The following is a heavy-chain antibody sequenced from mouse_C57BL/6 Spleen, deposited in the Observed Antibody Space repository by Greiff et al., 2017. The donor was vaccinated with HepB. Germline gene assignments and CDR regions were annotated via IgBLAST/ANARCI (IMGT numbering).Heavy chain of an antibody. J-gene: IGHJ2*01. Sequence: EVQLVESGGDLVKPGGSLKLSCAASGFTFSSYGMSWVRQTPDKRLEWVATISSGGSYTYYPDSVKGRFTISRDNAKNTLYLQMSSLKSEDTAMYYCARGDYHYWGQGTTLTVSS. D-gene: IGHD2-4*01. V-gene: IGHV5-6*01. CDR2: ISSGGSYT. CDR3: ARGDYHY. CDR1: GFTFSSYG.